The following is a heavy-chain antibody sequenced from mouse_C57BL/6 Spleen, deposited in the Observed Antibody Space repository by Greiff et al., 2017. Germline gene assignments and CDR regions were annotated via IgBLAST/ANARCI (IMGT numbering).Heavy chain of an antibody. J-gene: IGHJ2*01. V-gene: IGHV5-4*03. CDR3: ARKAITTGLDY. CDR1: GFTFSSYA. D-gene: IGHD1-1*01. Sequence: EVMLVESGGGLVKPGGSLKLSCAASGFTFSSYAMSWVRQTPEKRLEWVATISDGGSYTYYPDNVKGRFTISRDNAKNNLYLQMSHLKSEDTAMYYCARKAITTGLDYWGQGTTLTVSS. CDR2: ISDGGSYT.